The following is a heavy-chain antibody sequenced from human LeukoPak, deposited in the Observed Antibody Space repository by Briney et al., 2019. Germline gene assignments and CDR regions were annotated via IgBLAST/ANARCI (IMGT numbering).Heavy chain of an antibody. Sequence: ASMKVSCKASGYTFTSYYMHWVRQAPGQGLEWKGIINPSDGATSYAQKFQGRVTMTRDTSTSTVYMELSSLRSEDTAVYYCARDYGSGMYYFNYWGQGTLVTVSS. CDR2: INPSDGAT. CDR1: GYTFTSYY. D-gene: IGHD3-10*01. J-gene: IGHJ4*02. CDR3: ARDYGSGMYYFNY. V-gene: IGHV1-46*01.